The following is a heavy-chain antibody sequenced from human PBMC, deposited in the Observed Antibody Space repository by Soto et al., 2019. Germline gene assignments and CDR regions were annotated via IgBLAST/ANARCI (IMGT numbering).Heavy chain of an antibody. CDR2: ISWNSANM. J-gene: IGHJ6*02. D-gene: IGHD3-16*01. CDR3: AKDISGRGSYYYYYGMDV. CDR1: GFTFDDYV. Sequence: EVQLVESGGGLVQPGRSLRLSCAASGFTFDDYVMHWVRQAPGKGLEWVSGISWNSANMNYADSVKARFTISRDNAKNSLSLQMNSLREEDTALYYCAKDISGRGSYYYYYGMDVWGQGTTVTVSS. V-gene: IGHV3-9*01.